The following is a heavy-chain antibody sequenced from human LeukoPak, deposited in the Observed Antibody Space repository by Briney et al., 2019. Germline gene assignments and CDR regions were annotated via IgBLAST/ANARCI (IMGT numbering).Heavy chain of an antibody. J-gene: IGHJ4*02. V-gene: IGHV4-39*01. CDR2: IYYSGST. CDR3: ARHGHHGDHDY. D-gene: IGHD2-21*02. Sequence: PSETLSLTCTVSGGSISSSSYYWAWIRQPPGKGREWIGSIYYSGSTYYNPSLKSRVTISVDTSKNQFSLKLTSVTAADTAVYYCARHGHHGDHDYWGQGTLVTVSS. CDR1: GGSISSSSYY.